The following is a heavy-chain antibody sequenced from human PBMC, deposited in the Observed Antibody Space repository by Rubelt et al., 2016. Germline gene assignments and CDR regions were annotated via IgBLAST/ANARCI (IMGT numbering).Heavy chain of an antibody. CDR3: AKDSSISTTVTTYTDY. D-gene: IGHD4-11*01. J-gene: IGHJ4*02. CDR2: ISVGGDIT. CDR1: GFTFSSYV. V-gene: IGHV3-23*01. Sequence: LVQPGGSLRLSCAASGFTFSSYVMSWVRQAPGKGLEWVSAISVGGDITYYADSVKGRFTISRDNPKNTLYLQMNSLRAEDTAVYYCAKDSSISTTVTTYTDYWGQGTLVTVSS.